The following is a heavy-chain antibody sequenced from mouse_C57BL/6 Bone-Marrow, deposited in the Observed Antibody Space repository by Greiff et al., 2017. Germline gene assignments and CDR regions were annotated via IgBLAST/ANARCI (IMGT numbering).Heavy chain of an antibody. D-gene: IGHD2-3*01. Sequence: VQGVESGPELVKPGASVKLSCKASGYTFTSYDINWVKQRPGQGLEWIGWIYPRDGSTKYNEKFKGKATLTVDTSSSTAYMELHSLTSEDSAVYFCARIYDGYYDYAMDYWGQGTSVTVSS. CDR1: GYTFTSYD. CDR2: IYPRDGST. J-gene: IGHJ4*01. V-gene: IGHV1-85*01. CDR3: ARIYDGYYDYAMDY.